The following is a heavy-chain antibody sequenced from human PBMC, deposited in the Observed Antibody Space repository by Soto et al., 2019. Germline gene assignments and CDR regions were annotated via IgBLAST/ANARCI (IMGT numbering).Heavy chain of an antibody. CDR3: VRGGGGGQFDL. D-gene: IGHD2-15*01. CDR1: GYTFTSHW. J-gene: IGHJ5*02. CDR2: IYPGDSDT. Sequence: GESLKISCKGSGYTFTSHWIGWVRQMPGKGLEWMGIIYPGDSDTRYSPSFQGQVIISADKSISTAYLQWSSLRDEDTAIYYCVRGGGGGQFDLWGQGTVVTVSS. V-gene: IGHV5-51*01.